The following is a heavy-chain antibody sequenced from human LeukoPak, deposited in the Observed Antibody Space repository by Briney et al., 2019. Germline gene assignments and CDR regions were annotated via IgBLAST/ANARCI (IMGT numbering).Heavy chain of an antibody. CDR3: ARVSGKYYYVSGSAP. V-gene: IGHV1-18*01. J-gene: IGHJ5*02. CDR2: ISAYNGKT. Sequence: GASVKVSCKASDYIFTTYGISWVRQAPGQGLEWMGWISAYNGKTNYAQSLQGRVTMTTDTSTSTAYMELRSLSSDDTAVYYCARVSGKYYYVSGSAPGGQGTLVTVSS. CDR1: DYIFTTYG. D-gene: IGHD3-10*01.